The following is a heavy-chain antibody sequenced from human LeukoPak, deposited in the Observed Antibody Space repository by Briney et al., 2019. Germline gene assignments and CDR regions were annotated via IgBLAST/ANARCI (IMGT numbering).Heavy chain of an antibody. CDR3: VRDPGITGTSY. J-gene: IGHJ4*02. D-gene: IGHD1-20*01. CDR2: ISGSGSTI. V-gene: IGHV3-48*03. CDR1: GFTFSSYE. Sequence: GGSLRLSCAASGFTFSSYEMNWVRQAPGKGLEWVSYISGSGSTIYYTDSVKGRFTISRDNAKNSLYLQMISLRAEDTAVYYCVRDPGITGTSYWGQGTLVTVSS.